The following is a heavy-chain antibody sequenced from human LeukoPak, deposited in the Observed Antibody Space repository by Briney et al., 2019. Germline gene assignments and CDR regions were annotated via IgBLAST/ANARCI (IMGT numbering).Heavy chain of an antibody. V-gene: IGHV1-2*02. J-gene: IGHJ3*02. CDR2: INPNSGGT. CDR1: GYTFTGYY. Sequence: GASVKVSCKASGYTFTGYYMHWVRQAPGQGLEWMGWINPNSGGTNYAQKFRGRVTMTRDTSISTAYMELSRLRSDDTAVYYCARDWESYYYDSSGYYGPDAFDIWGQGTMVTVSS. CDR3: ARDWESYYYDSSGYYGPDAFDI. D-gene: IGHD3-22*01.